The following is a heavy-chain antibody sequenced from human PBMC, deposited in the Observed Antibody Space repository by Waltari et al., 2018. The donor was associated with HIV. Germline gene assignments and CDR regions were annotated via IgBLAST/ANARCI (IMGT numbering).Heavy chain of an antibody. Sequence: EVQLVESGGGLVQPGRSLRLSCAASGFTFDDYAMHWVRQAPGKGLEWVSGISWNSGSIGYADSVKGRFTISRDNAKNSLYLQMNSLRAEDTALYYCAKDQDSSGWYYFDYWGQGTLVTVSS. V-gene: IGHV3-9*01. CDR3: AKDQDSSGWYYFDY. D-gene: IGHD6-19*01. J-gene: IGHJ4*02. CDR2: ISWNSGSI. CDR1: GFTFDDYA.